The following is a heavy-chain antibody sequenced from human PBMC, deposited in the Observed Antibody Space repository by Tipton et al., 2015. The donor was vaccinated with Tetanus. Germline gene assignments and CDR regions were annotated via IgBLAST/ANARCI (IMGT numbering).Heavy chain of an antibody. J-gene: IGHJ5*02. CDR1: GGSINNYY. V-gene: IGHV4-4*07. Sequence: TLSLTCTVSGGSINNYYWSWIRQPAGKGLEWIGRIYTSGSTNYNPSLKSRVTMSVDTSKNHFSLKLSSVTAADTAVYSCAREDYYGSGSSYNWFDPWGQGTLVTVSS. D-gene: IGHD3-10*01. CDR3: AREDYYGSGSSYNWFDP. CDR2: IYTSGST.